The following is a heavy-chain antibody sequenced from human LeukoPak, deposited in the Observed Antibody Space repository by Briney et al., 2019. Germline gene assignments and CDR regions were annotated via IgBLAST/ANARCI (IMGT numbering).Heavy chain of an antibody. CDR1: GYTFTSYY. Sequence: ASVKVSCKASGYTFTSYYMHWVRQAPGQGLEWMGWINPNSGGTNYAQKFQGRVTMTRDTSISTAYMELSRLRSDDTAVYYCASAVVVVVAAHRAFDIWGQGTMVTVSS. J-gene: IGHJ3*02. CDR3: ASAVVVVVAAHRAFDI. CDR2: INPNSGGT. V-gene: IGHV1-2*02. D-gene: IGHD2-15*01.